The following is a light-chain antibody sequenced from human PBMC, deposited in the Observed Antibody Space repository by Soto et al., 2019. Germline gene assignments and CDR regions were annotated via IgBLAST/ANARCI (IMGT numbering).Light chain of an antibody. Sequence: QSVLAQPPSVSGAPGQRVTISCTGSNSNIGAGYDVHWYQQLPGTAPKLLIYGNTNRPSGVPHRFSGSRSGTSASLAITGLQAADEADYYSHSKDRSLNGYVFGTGTKLTVL. CDR1: NSNIGAGYD. CDR3: HSKDRSLNGYV. V-gene: IGLV1-40*01. J-gene: IGLJ1*01. CDR2: GNT.